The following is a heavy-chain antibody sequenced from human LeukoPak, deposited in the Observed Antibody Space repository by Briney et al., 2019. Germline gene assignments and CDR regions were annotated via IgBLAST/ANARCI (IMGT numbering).Heavy chain of an antibody. CDR1: GFTFRKAW. Sequence: GGSLRLSCAASGFTFRKAWITWVRQAPGKGMEWVGRVRGTTDGATIDYAAPVKGRFTLSRDDSKNTVYLQLNSLKTEDSAVYYCTTPYCDGDCFPTFDIWGQGTKVTVSS. CDR3: TTPYCDGDCFPTFDI. D-gene: IGHD2-21*02. J-gene: IGHJ3*02. V-gene: IGHV3-15*01. CDR2: VRGTTDGATI.